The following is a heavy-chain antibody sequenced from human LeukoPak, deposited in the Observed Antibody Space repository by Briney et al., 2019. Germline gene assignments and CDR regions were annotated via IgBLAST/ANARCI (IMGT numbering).Heavy chain of an antibody. CDR2: IYPGDSDT. CDR3: ARRNFDWSYFDY. CDR1: GYIFTRYW. V-gene: IGHV5-51*01. J-gene: IGHJ4*02. D-gene: IGHD3-9*01. Sequence: GESLKISCKASGYIFTRYWIAWVRQMPGKGLEWMGIIYPGDSDTRYSPSFQGQVTMSADKSISTAYLQWSSLKASDTAIYYCARRNFDWSYFDYWGQGTLVTVSS.